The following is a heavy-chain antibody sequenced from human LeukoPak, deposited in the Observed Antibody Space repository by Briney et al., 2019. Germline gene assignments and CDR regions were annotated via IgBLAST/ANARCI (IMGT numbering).Heavy chain of an antibody. J-gene: IGHJ4*02. CDR3: AREAMYSYGNNFDY. D-gene: IGHD5-18*01. V-gene: IGHV4-61*01. CDR2: IYYSGST. CDR1: GGSVSSGSYY. Sequence: SETLSLTCAVSGGSVSSGSYYWSWIRQPPGRGLEWIGYIYYSGSTNYNPSLKSRVTISVDTSKNQFSLKLSSVTAADTAVYHCAREAMYSYGNNFDYWGQGTLVTVSS.